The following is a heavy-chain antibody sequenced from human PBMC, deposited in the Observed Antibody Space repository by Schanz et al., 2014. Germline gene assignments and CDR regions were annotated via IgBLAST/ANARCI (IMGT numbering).Heavy chain of an antibody. CDR1: GFSVSSNF. D-gene: IGHD6-13*01. Sequence: EVQLVESGGGLVKPGGSLRLSCAASGFSVSSNFMTWVRQAPGKGLEWVSGIRGSGGSTYYADSVKGRFTISRDNSKNTLYLRMNSLRAEDTAVYYCAKEFSSSWWYGMDVWGQGTTVTVSS. CDR2: IRGSGGST. J-gene: IGHJ6*02. V-gene: IGHV3-23*04. CDR3: AKEFSSSWWYGMDV.